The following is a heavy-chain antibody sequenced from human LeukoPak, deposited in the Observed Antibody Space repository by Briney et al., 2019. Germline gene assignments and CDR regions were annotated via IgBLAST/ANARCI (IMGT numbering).Heavy chain of an antibody. J-gene: IGHJ2*01. V-gene: IGHV4-34*01. CDR2: INHSGST. CDR3: ARDRVATNLVILWYFDL. Sequence: SETLSLTCAVYGEYFSTYYYSWIRQPPGKGLEWIGEINHSGSTNYNPSLKSRLTISVDMSKKQFFLRLSSVTAADTAMYYCARDRVATNLVILWYFDLWGRSTLVTVSS. CDR1: GEYFSTYY. D-gene: IGHD2-21*01.